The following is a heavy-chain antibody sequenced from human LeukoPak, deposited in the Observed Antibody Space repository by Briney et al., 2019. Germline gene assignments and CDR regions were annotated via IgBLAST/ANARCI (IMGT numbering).Heavy chain of an antibody. J-gene: IGHJ4*02. Sequence: DPGGSLRLSCAASGFTFSSYSMNWVRQAPGKGLEWVSSISSSSSYIYYADSVKGRFTISRDNAKNSLYLQMNSLRAEDTAVYYCARGGGYCTNGVCSEFDYWGQGTLVTVSS. CDR2: ISSSSSYI. CDR1: GFTFSSYS. V-gene: IGHV3-21*01. CDR3: ARGGGYCTNGVCSEFDY. D-gene: IGHD2-8*01.